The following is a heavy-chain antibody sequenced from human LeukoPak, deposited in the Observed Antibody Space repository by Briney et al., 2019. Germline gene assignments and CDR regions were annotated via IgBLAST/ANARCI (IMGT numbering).Heavy chain of an antibody. V-gene: IGHV1-8*03. D-gene: IGHD6-19*01. CDR2: MNPNSGNT. Sequence: ASVKVSCKASGYTFTSYDINRVRQATGQGLEWMGWMNPNSGNTGYAQKFQGRVTITRNTSISTAYMELSSLRSEDTAVYYYARDSSGWYHWFDPWGQGTLVIVSS. J-gene: IGHJ5*02. CDR3: ARDSSGWYHWFDP. CDR1: GYTFTSYD.